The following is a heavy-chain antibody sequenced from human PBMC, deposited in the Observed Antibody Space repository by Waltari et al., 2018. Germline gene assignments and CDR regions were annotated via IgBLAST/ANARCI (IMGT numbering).Heavy chain of an antibody. V-gene: IGHV1-18*01. CDR1: GYTFTSYG. CDR2: ISAYNGNT. CDR3: ARAQVFYEEALGKNWFDP. D-gene: IGHD3-22*01. Sequence: QVQLVQSGAEVKKPGASVKVSCKASGYTFTSYGISWLRQAPGQGLEWMGWISAYNGNTNYAQKLQGRVTMTTDTSTSTAYMELRSLRSDDTAVYYCARAQVFYEEALGKNWFDPWGQGTLVTVSS. J-gene: IGHJ5*02.